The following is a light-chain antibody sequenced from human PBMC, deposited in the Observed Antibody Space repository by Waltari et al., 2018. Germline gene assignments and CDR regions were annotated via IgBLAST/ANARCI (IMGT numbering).Light chain of an antibody. CDR2: KAS. J-gene: IGKJ1*01. V-gene: IGKV1-5*03. CDR3: QQYKSPTWT. Sequence: DIQMTQSPSTLSAFVGDRVTITCRASQSISGWLAWYQQKPGKAPNLLIFKASTLESGVPSRFSGSGSETEFTLTIHSLQPDDFATYYCQQYKSPTWTFGQGTKVESK. CDR1: QSISGW.